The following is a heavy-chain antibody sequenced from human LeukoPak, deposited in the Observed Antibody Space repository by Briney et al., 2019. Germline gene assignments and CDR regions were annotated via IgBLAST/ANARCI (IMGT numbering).Heavy chain of an antibody. Sequence: SETLSLTCTVSGYSISSGYYWGWIRQPPGQGLEWIGSIYHSGSTYYNPSLKSRVTISVDTSKNQFSLKLSSVTAADTAVYYCARGDVSYRNFDYWGQGTLVTVSS. V-gene: IGHV4-38-2*02. CDR2: IYHSGST. CDR1: GYSISSGYY. J-gene: IGHJ4*02. CDR3: ARGDVSYRNFDY. D-gene: IGHD5-12*01.